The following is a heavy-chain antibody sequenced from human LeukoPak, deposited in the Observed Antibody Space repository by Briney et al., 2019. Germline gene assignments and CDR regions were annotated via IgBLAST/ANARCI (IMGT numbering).Heavy chain of an antibody. J-gene: IGHJ4*02. Sequence: GGSLRLSCAASGFTFSSYSMNWVRQAPGKGLEWVSYISSSSSTIYYADSVKGRFTISRDNAKNSLYLQMNSLRDEDTAVYYCAKDQDWRGIAVAGTPCDYWGQGTLVTVSS. CDR3: AKDQDWRGIAVAGTPCDY. CDR2: ISSSSSTI. D-gene: IGHD6-19*01. V-gene: IGHV3-48*02. CDR1: GFTFSSYS.